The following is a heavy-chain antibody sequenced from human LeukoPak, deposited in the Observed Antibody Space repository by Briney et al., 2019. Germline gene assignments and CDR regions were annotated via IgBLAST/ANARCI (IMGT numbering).Heavy chain of an antibody. Sequence: PSETLSLTCTVSGGSISSSSYYWGWIRQPPGKGLEWIGSIYYSGSTYYNPSLKSRVTISVDTSKNQFSLKLSSVTAADTAVYYCARVWGGSYSSDYWGQGTLVTVSS. CDR3: ARVWGGSYSSDY. J-gene: IGHJ4*02. CDR2: IYYSGST. CDR1: GGSISSSSYY. D-gene: IGHD1-26*01. V-gene: IGHV4-39*07.